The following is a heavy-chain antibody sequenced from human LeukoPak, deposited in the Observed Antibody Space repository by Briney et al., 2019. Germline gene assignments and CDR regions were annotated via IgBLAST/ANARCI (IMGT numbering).Heavy chain of an antibody. CDR3: AREANYDFWSGYYSYYYGMDV. Sequence: ASVKVSCKASGYTFTGYYMHWVRQAPGQGLEWMGRINPNSGGTNYAQKFQGRVTMTRDTSISTAYMELSRLRSDDTAVYYCAREANYDFWSGYYSYYYGMDVWGQGTTVTVSS. J-gene: IGHJ6*02. CDR2: INPNSGGT. D-gene: IGHD3-3*01. CDR1: GYTFTGYY. V-gene: IGHV1-2*06.